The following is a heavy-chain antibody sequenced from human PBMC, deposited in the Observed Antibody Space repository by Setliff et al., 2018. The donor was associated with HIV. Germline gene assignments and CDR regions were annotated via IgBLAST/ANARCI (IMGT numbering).Heavy chain of an antibody. Sequence: GASVKVSCKASGYTFTGHYLHWVRQAPGQGLEWLGWVNPNSGGPIYAQNFQGRVTMTRDTSINAAYMELRGMRSDDTAVYYCARNFGLSPSGKYYYYYGMDTWGQGTTVTVSS. CDR3: ARNFGLSPSGKYYYYYGMDT. CDR2: VNPNSGGP. V-gene: IGHV1-2*02. CDR1: GYTFTGHY. J-gene: IGHJ6*02. D-gene: IGHD3-10*01.